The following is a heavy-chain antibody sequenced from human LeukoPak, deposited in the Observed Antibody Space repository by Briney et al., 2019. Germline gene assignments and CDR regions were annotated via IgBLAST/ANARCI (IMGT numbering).Heavy chain of an antibody. CDR3: ASEGDYYYGMDV. D-gene: IGHD1-26*01. CDR2: IYYSGST. CDR1: GGSFSSGSYY. V-gene: IGHV4-61*01. J-gene: IGHJ6*02. Sequence: SETLSLTCTVSGGSFSSGSYYWSWIRQPPGKGLEWIGYIYYSGSTNYNPSLKSRVTISVDTSKNQFSLKLSSVTPEDTAVYYCASEGDYYYGMDVWGQGTTVTVSS.